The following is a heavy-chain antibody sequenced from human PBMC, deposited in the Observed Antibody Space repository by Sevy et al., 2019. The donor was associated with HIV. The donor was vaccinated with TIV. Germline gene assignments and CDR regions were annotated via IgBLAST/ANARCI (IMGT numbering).Heavy chain of an antibody. J-gene: IGHJ4*02. D-gene: IGHD3-3*01. CDR3: GKVSIFGVGGFYDY. CDR2: ISGSGTST. Sequence: GGSLRLSCAASGFIFNNYWMTWVRQAPGKGLEWVSGISGSGTSTYYTDSVKGRFTISRDNSKNTVYLQMNNLRAEDTAVYYCGKVSIFGVGGFYDYWGQGTLVTVSS. CDR1: GFIFNNYW. V-gene: IGHV3-23*01.